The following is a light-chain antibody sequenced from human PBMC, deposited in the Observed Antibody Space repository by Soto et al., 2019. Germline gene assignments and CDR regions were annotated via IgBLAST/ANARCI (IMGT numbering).Light chain of an antibody. CDR2: DDG. CDR1: NIEIKS. Sequence: SYELTQPPSVSVAPGQTARITCGGNNIEIKSVHWYQQKPGQAPVLVVYDDGDRTTGIPERFSGSKSGNTASLTISGLQAEDEADYYCCSDAGSDTWVFGRGTKLTVL. V-gene: IGLV3-21*02. CDR3: CSDAGSDTWV. J-gene: IGLJ3*02.